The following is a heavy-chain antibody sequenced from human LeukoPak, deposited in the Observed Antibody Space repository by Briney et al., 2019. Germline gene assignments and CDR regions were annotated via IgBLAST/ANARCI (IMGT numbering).Heavy chain of an antibody. Sequence: GGSLGLSCAASGFTFDDYAMHWVRQAPGKGLEWVSGISWNSGSIGYADSVKGRFTISRDNAKNSLYLQMNSLRAEDTALYYCAKEAQYCSSTSCHAGGRPFDYWGQGTLVTVSS. CDR3: AKEAQYCSSTSCHAGGRPFDY. V-gene: IGHV3-9*01. D-gene: IGHD2-2*01. CDR1: GFTFDDYA. CDR2: ISWNSGSI. J-gene: IGHJ4*02.